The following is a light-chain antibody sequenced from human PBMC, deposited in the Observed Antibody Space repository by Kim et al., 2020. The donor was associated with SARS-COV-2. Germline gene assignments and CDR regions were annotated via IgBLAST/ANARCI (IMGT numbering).Light chain of an antibody. V-gene: IGKV1-9*01. CDR1: QGIGSY. CDR3: QQLEYYPIT. J-gene: IGKJ5*01. Sequence: QLTQSPSSLSASVGDRVTITCRASQGIGSYLAWYQQKPGKAPKLLIYAASTLQSGVPSRFGGSGSETDFTLTITSLQPEDFATYYCQQLEYYPITFGQGTRLEIK. CDR2: AAS.